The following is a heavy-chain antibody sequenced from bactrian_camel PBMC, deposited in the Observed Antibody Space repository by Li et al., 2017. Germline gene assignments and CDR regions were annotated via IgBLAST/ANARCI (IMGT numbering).Heavy chain of an antibody. Sequence: DVQLVESGGGLVQAGGSLRLSCAVSSYPFVNRCLGWFREIPGKEREGVAAIYTGGPVIHYADSVKGRFTISLDDATNTMYLHMGSLKPEDTAMYYCAADRRAGWRCGSDSWFGETWAHYWGQGTQVTVS. CDR2: IYTGGPVI. J-gene: IGHJ4*01. V-gene: IGHV3S40*01. CDR3: AADRRAGWRCGSDSWFGETWAHY. D-gene: IGHD1*01. CDR1: SYPFVNRC.